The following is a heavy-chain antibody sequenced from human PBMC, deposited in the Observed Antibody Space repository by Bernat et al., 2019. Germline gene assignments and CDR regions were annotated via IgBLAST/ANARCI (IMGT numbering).Heavy chain of an antibody. Sequence: EVQLVESGGGLIQPGGSLRLSCAASGFTVSSNYMSWVRQAPGKGLEWVSVIYSGGSTYYADSVKGRFTISRDNSKNTLYLQMNSLRAEDTAVYYCAKDGKEWLRSPFGYYYYYYMDVWGKGTTVTVSS. D-gene: IGHD5-12*01. J-gene: IGHJ6*03. V-gene: IGHV3-66*03. CDR2: IYSGGST. CDR3: AKDGKEWLRSPFGYYYYYYMDV. CDR1: GFTVSSNY.